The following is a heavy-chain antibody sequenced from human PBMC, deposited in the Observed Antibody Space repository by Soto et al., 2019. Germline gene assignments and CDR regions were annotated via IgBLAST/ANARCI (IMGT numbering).Heavy chain of an antibody. CDR3: SRSLDS. CDR2: INPDGSEK. CDR1: GFTFSSSW. Sequence: PVGSLRLSCAASGFTFSSSWMDWARQAPGKGLEWVANINPDGSEKHYVGSVEGRFTISRDNAKNSLYLQMSSLTAEDSALYYCSRSLDSWGQGTRVTVSS. V-gene: IGHV3-7*01. J-gene: IGHJ4*02.